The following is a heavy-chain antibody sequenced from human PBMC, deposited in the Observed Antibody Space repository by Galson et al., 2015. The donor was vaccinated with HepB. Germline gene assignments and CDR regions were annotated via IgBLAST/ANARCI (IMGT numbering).Heavy chain of an antibody. V-gene: IGHV3-11*06. J-gene: IGHJ5*02. CDR3: ARDLSGSYDP. CDR2: ISSSSSYT. Sequence: SWIRQAPGKGLEWVSYISSSSSYTNYADSVKGRFTISRDNAKNSLYLQMNSLRAEDTAVYYCARDLSGSYDPWGQGTLVTVSS. D-gene: IGHD1-26*01.